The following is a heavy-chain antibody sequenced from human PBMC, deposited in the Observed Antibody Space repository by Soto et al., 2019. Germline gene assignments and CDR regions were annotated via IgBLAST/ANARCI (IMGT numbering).Heavy chain of an antibody. CDR3: ARPPHGMDV. CDR2: IIPIFGTA. CDR1: GGSFNRHT. Sequence: QVQLVQSGAEVRKPGSSVRVSCKASGGSFNRHTISWVRQAPGQGLEWMGGIIPIFGTANHAQKFQGRVTIIADESTSTVYMELSSLRSDDTAIYYCARPPHGMDVWGQGTTVTVSS. J-gene: IGHJ6*02. V-gene: IGHV1-69*01.